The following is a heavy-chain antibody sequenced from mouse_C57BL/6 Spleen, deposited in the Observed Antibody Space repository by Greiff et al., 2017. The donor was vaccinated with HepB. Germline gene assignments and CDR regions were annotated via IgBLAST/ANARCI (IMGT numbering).Heavy chain of an antibody. V-gene: IGHV1-80*01. CDR2: IYPGDGDT. Sequence: VKLMESGAELVKPGASVKISCKASGYAFSSYWMNWVKQRPGKGLEWIGQIYPGDGDTNYNGKFKGKATLTADKSSSTAYMQLSSLTSEDSAVYFCARKSVGAMDYWGQGTSVTVSS. D-gene: IGHD3-3*01. J-gene: IGHJ4*01. CDR1: GYAFSSYW. CDR3: ARKSVGAMDY.